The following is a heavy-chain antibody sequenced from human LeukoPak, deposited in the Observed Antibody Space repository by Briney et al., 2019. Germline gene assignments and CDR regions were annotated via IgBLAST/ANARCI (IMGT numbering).Heavy chain of an antibody. CDR3: ARVPTVTNWFDP. D-gene: IGHD4-17*01. V-gene: IGHV1-3*01. J-gene: IGHJ5*02. CDR2: INAGNGNT. CDR1: GYTFSNYA. Sequence: GASVKVSCKASGYTFSNYAMHWVRQAPGRRLEWMGWINAGNGNTKYSQKFQGRVTITRDTSASTAYMELSSLRSEDTAVYYCARVPTVTNWFDPWGQGTLVTVSS.